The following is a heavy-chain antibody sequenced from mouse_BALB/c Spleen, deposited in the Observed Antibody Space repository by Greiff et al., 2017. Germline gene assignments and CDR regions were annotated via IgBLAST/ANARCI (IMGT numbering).Heavy chain of an antibody. D-gene: IGHD2-14*01. CDR1: GFNIKDTY. CDR3: ARDYRYEPFAY. V-gene: IGHV14-3*02. Sequence: SGAELVKPGASVKLSCTASGFNIKDTYMHWVKQRPEQGLEWIGRIDPANGNTKYDPKFQGKATITADTSSNTAYLQLSSLTSEDTAVYYCARDYRYEPFAYWGQGTLVTVSA. J-gene: IGHJ3*01. CDR2: IDPANGNT.